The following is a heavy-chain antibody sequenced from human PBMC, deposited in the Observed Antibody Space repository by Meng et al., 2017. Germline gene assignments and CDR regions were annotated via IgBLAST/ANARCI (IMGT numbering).Heavy chain of an antibody. CDR2: ISSSGSTI. CDR1: GFTFSSYE. J-gene: IGHJ4*02. Sequence: GGSLRLSCAASGFTFSSYEMNWVRQAPGKGLEWVSYISSSGSTIYYADSVKGRFTISRDNAKNTLYLQMNSLRAEDTAVYYCARVWYYYDSSGYYYPVDYFDYWGQGTLVTVS. D-gene: IGHD3-22*01. CDR3: ARVWYYYDSSGYYYPVDYFDY. V-gene: IGHV3-48*03.